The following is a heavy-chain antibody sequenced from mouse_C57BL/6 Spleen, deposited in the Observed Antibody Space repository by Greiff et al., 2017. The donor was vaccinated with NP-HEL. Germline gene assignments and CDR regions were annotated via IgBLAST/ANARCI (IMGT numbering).Heavy chain of an antibody. Sequence: DVMLVESGGGLVKPGGSLKLSCAASGFTFSDYGMHWVRQAPEKGLEWVAYISSGSSTIYYADTVKGRFTIYRDNAKNTLFLQMTSLRSEDTAMYYCARDYGSSYEWYFDVWGTGTTVTVSS. V-gene: IGHV5-17*01. CDR1: GFTFSDYG. CDR2: ISSGSSTI. D-gene: IGHD1-1*01. CDR3: ARDYGSSYEWYFDV. J-gene: IGHJ1*03.